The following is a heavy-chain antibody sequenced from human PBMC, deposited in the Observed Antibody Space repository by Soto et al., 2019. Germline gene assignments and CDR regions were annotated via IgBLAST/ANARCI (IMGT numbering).Heavy chain of an antibody. V-gene: IGHV1-2*02. J-gene: IGHJ4*02. D-gene: IGHD2-15*01. CDR1: GYTFTGYY. CDR3: ARTPLSVVVVAALYYFDY. CDR2: INPNSGGT. Sequence: PSVKVSCKASGYTFTGYYMHWVRQAPGQGLEWMGWINPNSGGTNYAQKFQGRVTMTRDTSISTAYMELSRLRSDDTAVYYCARTPLSVVVVAALYYFDYWGQGTLVTVSS.